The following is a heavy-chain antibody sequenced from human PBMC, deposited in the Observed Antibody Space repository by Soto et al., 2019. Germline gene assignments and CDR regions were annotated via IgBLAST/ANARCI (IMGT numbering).Heavy chain of an antibody. CDR1: GGSFSYYA. V-gene: IGHV1-69*01. CDR2: IIPLFATT. Sequence: QVQLVQSGAEVRRTGSSVKVSCKASGGSFSYYAINWVRQGPGQGLEWMGGIIPLFATTNYAQNFQGRVTITADESTKTVYMGLSSLRSEDTAVYFCARSGEAYYDVLTGYYKGSWFDPWGQGTLVTVSS. J-gene: IGHJ5*02. CDR3: ARSGEAYYDVLTGYYKGSWFDP. D-gene: IGHD3-9*01.